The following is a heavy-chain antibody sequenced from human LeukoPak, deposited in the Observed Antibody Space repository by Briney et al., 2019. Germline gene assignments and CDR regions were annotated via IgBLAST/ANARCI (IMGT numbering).Heavy chain of an antibody. Sequence: PSETLSLTCTVSGGSISSSSYYWGWIRQPPGKGLEWIGTIYYSGSTYYNPSLKSRVTISVDTSKNQFSLKLSSVTAADTAVYYCASVYSRNWPDAFDIWGQGTMVTVSS. D-gene: IGHD6-13*01. CDR3: ASVYSRNWPDAFDI. V-gene: IGHV4-39*07. J-gene: IGHJ3*02. CDR2: IYYSGST. CDR1: GGSISSSSYY.